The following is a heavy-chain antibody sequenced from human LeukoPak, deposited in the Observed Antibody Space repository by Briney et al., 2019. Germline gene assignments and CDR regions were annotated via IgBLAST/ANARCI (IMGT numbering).Heavy chain of an antibody. Sequence: GGSLRLSCAASGFTFSNYWMSWVRQAPGRGLEWVANIRQDGSEKYYVDSMRGRFTISRDNAKNSLYLQMSSLRAEDTAVYYCARSTAGLDYWGQGTLVTVSS. CDR1: GFTFSNYW. V-gene: IGHV3-7*01. CDR3: ARSTAGLDY. CDR2: IRQDGSEK. J-gene: IGHJ4*02. D-gene: IGHD1-1*01.